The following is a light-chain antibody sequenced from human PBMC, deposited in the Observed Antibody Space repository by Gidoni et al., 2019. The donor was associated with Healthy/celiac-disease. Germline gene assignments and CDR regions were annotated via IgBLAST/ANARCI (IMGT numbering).Light chain of an antibody. Sequence: QSVLTQPPSASGTPGQRVTTSCSGRSPNIGSNYVYWYQQLPGTAPKLLIYRNNQRPSGVPDRFSGSKSGTSASLAISGLRSEDEADYYCAAWDDSLSGDVVFGGGTKLTVL. CDR3: AAWDDSLSGDVV. CDR1: SPNIGSNY. V-gene: IGLV1-47*01. J-gene: IGLJ2*01. CDR2: RNN.